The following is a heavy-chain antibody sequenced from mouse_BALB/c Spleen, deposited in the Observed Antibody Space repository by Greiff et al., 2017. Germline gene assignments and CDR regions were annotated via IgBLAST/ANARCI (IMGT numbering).Heavy chain of an antibody. V-gene: IGHV1-63*02. J-gene: IGHJ2*01. CDR2: IYPGGGYT. CDR1: GYTFTNYW. D-gene: IGHD1-2*01. CDR3: ARKTTTATYFDY. Sequence: VQLQQSGAELVRPGTSVKISCKASGYTFTNYWLGWVKQRPGQGLEWIGDIYPGGGYTNYNEKFKGKATLTADTSSSTTYMQLSSLTSEDSAVCFCARKTTTATYFDYWGQGTTLTVSS.